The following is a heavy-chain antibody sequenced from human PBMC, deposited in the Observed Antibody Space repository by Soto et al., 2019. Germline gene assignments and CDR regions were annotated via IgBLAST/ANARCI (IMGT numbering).Heavy chain of an antibody. Sequence: EVQLAESGGGMVQPGGSLRLSCVASGFTFSSYDMHWVRQAQGKGLEYVSSISSNGGTTYYGNSVKGRFTISRDNSKNTLYLQMVSLRAEYMAVYYCVRRVSGNYDYWGQGNLVTVSS. D-gene: IGHD1-7*01. J-gene: IGHJ4*02. CDR3: VRRVSGNYDY. CDR1: GFTFSSYD. CDR2: ISSNGGTT. V-gene: IGHV3-64*01.